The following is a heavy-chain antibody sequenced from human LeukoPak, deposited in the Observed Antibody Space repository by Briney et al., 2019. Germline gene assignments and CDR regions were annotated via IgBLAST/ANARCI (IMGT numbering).Heavy chain of an antibody. Sequence: ASVKVSCKASGYTFTSYGISWVRQAPGQGLEWMRWISAYNGNTNYAQKLQGRVTMTTDTSTSTAYMELRSLRSDDTAVYYCARGDLEWEPDPNWFDPWGQGTLVTVSS. J-gene: IGHJ5*02. CDR2: ISAYNGNT. V-gene: IGHV1-18*01. CDR1: GYTFTSYG. D-gene: IGHD1-26*01. CDR3: ARGDLEWEPDPNWFDP.